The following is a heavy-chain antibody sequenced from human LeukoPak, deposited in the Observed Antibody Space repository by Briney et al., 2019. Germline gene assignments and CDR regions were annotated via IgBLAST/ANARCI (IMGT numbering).Heavy chain of an antibody. Sequence: GGSLRLSCAASGFTFSSSWISWVRQAPGKGLEWVANIKQDRTEKYYVDSVKGRFTISRDNAKSSLYLQMNSLRAEDTAVYYCARGEFGESDVGDFDYWGQGTLVTVSS. D-gene: IGHD3-16*01. CDR3: ARGEFGESDVGDFDY. J-gene: IGHJ4*02. CDR1: GFTFSSSW. CDR2: IKQDRTEK. V-gene: IGHV3-7*03.